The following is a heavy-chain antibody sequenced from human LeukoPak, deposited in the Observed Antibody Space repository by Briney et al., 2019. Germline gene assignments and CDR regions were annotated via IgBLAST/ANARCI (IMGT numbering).Heavy chain of an antibody. D-gene: IGHD6-13*01. V-gene: IGHV3-30*18. Sequence: PGRSLGLSCAASGFTFSSYGMHWVRQAPGKGLEWVAVISYDGSNKYYADSVKGRFTISRDNSKNTLYLQMNSLRAEDTAVYYCAKGGPYSSSWSLGYGGRPFDYWGQGTLVTVSS. J-gene: IGHJ4*02. CDR2: ISYDGSNK. CDR1: GFTFSSYG. CDR3: AKGGPYSSSWSLGYGGRPFDY.